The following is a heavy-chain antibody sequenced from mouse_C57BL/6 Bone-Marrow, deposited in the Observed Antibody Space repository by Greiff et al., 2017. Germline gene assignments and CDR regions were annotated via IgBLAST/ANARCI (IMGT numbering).Heavy chain of an antibody. CDR1: GYAFSSSW. V-gene: IGHV1-82*01. D-gene: IGHD2-3*01. J-gene: IGHJ4*01. CDR2: IYPGDGDT. Sequence: QVQLQQSGPELVKPGASVKISCKASGYAFSSSWMNWVKQRPGKGLEWIGRIYPGDGDTNYNGKFKGKATLTADKSSSTAYMQLSSLTSEDSAVXFCARDGYYFFYAMDYWGQGTSVTVSS. CDR3: ARDGYYFFYAMDY.